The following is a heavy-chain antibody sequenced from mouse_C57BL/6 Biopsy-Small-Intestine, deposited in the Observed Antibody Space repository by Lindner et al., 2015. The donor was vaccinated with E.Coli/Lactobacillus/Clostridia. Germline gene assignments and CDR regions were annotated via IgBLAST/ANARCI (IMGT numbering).Heavy chain of an antibody. V-gene: IGHV5-17*01. CDR2: ISSGSSTI. CDR1: GFTFSDYG. D-gene: IGHD2-2*01. CDR3: ARHLLWLRRGMDY. J-gene: IGHJ4*01. Sequence: VQLQESGGGLVKPGGSLKLSCAASGFTFSDYGMHWVRQAPEKGLEWVAYISSGSSTIYYADTVKGRFTISRDNAKNTLFPQMTSLRSEDTAMYYCARHLLWLRRGMDYWGQGTSVTVSS.